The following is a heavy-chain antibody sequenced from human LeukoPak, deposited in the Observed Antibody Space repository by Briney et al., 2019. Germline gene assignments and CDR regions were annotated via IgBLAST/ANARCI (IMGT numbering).Heavy chain of an antibody. V-gene: IGHV4-38-2*02. CDR2: IYHSGST. CDR3: ARESQYSYGLNWFDP. Sequence: SETLSLTCTVSGYSISSGYYWGWIRQPPGKGLEWIGSIYHSGSTYYNPSLKSRVTISVDTSKNQFSLKLSSVTAADTAIYYCARESQYSYGLNWFDPWGQGTLVTVSS. D-gene: IGHD2-15*01. J-gene: IGHJ5*02. CDR1: GYSISSGYY.